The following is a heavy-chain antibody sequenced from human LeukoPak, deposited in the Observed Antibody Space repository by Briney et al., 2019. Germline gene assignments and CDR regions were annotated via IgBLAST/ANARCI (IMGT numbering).Heavy chain of an antibody. CDR1: GFTFGDYA. V-gene: IGHV3-23*01. D-gene: IGHD3-10*01. CDR3: AKDRPSMVRGVIGGYRDFDY. Sequence: QPGRSLGLSCTASGFTFGDYAMSWFRQAPGKGLEWVSAISGSGGSTYYADSVKGRFTISRDNSKNTLYLQMNSLRAEDTAVYYCAKDRPSMVRGVIGGYRDFDYWGQGTLVTVSS. J-gene: IGHJ4*02. CDR2: ISGSGGST.